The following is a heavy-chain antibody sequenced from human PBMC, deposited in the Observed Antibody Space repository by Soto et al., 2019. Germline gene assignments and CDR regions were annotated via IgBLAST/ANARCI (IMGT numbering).Heavy chain of an antibody. CDR3: ARRYGYSFDY. J-gene: IGHJ4*02. CDR2: IYYSGST. CDR1: GCSIRSYY. Sequence: PSETLSLTCTVSGCSIRSYYWSWIRQPPGKGLEWIGYIYYSGSTNYNPSLKSRVTISVDTSKNQFSLKLSSVTAADTAVYYCARRYGYSFDYWGQGTLVTVSS. V-gene: IGHV4-59*01. D-gene: IGHD5-18*01.